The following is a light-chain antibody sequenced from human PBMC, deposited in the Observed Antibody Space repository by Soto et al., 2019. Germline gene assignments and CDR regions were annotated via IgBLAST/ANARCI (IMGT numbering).Light chain of an antibody. CDR1: QSVLSRSNNKNY. Sequence: DIVLTQSPGSLAVSLGERATINCKSGQSVLSRSNNKNYLAWYQQKPGQPPYLLIYWASTRDSGVPDRFSGSGSGTDFTRTISGLQAEDVAVYYCQQYYTTPWTFGQGTKVEIK. CDR3: QQYYTTPWT. J-gene: IGKJ1*01. CDR2: WAS. V-gene: IGKV4-1*01.